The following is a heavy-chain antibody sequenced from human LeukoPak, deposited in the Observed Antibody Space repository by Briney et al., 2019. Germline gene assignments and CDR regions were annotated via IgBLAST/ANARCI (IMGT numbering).Heavy chain of an antibody. CDR3: AKDFVWGVRGVINTNWFDP. CDR2: IRYDGSNK. D-gene: IGHD3-10*01. CDR1: GFTFSSYG. Sequence: PGGSLRLSCAASGFTFSSYGMHWVRQAPGKGLEWVAFIRYDGSNKYYADSVKGRFTISRDNSKNTLYLQMNSLRAEDTAVYYCAKDFVWGVRGVINTNWFDPWGQGTLVTVSS. V-gene: IGHV3-30*02. J-gene: IGHJ5*02.